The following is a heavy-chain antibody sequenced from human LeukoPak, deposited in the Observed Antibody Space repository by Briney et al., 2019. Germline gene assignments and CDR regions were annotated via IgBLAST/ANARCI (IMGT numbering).Heavy chain of an antibody. CDR2: ISGSGGST. V-gene: IGHV3-23*01. Sequence: CVSAISGSGGSTYYADSVKGPFTISRDNSKNTLYLQMNSLRAEDTAVYYCAKGVQLFDYWGQGTLVTVSS. CDR3: AKGVQLFDY. J-gene: IGHJ4*02. D-gene: IGHD5-18*01.